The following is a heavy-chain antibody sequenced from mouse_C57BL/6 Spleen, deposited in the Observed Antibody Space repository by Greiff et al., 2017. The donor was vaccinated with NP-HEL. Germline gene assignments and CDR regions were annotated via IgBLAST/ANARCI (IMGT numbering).Heavy chain of an antibody. V-gene: IGHV5-9-1*02. CDR1: GFTFSSYA. J-gene: IGHJ3*01. CDR2: ISSGGDYI. CDR3: TRDNYYGSSFAWFAY. D-gene: IGHD1-1*01. Sequence: EVKLVESGEGLVKPGGSLKLSCAASGFTFSSYAMSWVRQTPEKRLEWVAYISSGGDYIYYADTVKGRFTISRDNARNTLYLQMSRLKSEDTAMYYCTRDNYYGSSFAWFAYWGQGTLVTVSA.